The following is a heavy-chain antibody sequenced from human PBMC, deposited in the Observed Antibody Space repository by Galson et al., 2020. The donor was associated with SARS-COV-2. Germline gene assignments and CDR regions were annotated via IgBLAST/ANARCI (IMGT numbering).Heavy chain of an antibody. CDR2: IKSNTDGGTP. CDR1: GFTFSYAW. J-gene: IGHJ4*02. CDR3: ATPQYGSSSPDY. D-gene: IGHD6-6*01. V-gene: IGHV3-15*01. Sequence: GESLKISCAASGFTFSYAWMIWVRQAPGKGLEWVGRIKSNTDGGTPAYAAHVQGRFTISRDDSKNTLYLQMNSLKPEDTAMYYCATPQYGSSSPDYWGQGTLVTVSS.